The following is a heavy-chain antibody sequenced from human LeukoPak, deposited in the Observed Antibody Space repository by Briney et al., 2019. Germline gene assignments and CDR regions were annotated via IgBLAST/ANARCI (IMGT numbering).Heavy chain of an antibody. CDR3: AKDRIPDYYDSSGYFLGGFLDMAY. Sequence: PGGSLRLSCAASGFTFSSYGMHWVRQAPGKGLEWVAFIRYDGSNKYYADSVKGRFTISRDNSKNTLYLQMNSLRAEDTAVYYCAKDRIPDYYDSSGYFLGGFLDMAYWGQGTLVTVSS. D-gene: IGHD3-22*01. V-gene: IGHV3-30*02. CDR1: GFTFSSYG. J-gene: IGHJ4*02. CDR2: IRYDGSNK.